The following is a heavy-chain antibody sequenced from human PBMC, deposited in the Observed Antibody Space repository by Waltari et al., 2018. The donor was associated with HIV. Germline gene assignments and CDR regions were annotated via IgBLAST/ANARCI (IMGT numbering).Heavy chain of an antibody. V-gene: IGHV1-2*02. CDR2: IDPKSDGT. CDR3: ARDRIAVTGSYYYGMDV. J-gene: IGHJ6*02. Sequence: QVQLAQSGAEVKKPGASVKVSCKASGYTFTGYYMHWVRQAPGQGLEWMGWIDPKSDGTNYAKKFQGRVTMTRDTSTSTAYMELSRLRSDDTALYYCARDRIAVTGSYYYGMDVWGQGTTVTVSS. CDR1: GYTFTGYY. D-gene: IGHD6-19*01.